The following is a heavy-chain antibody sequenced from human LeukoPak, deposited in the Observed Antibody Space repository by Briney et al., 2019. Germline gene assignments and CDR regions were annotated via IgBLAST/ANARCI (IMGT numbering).Heavy chain of an antibody. CDR2: VDYRGNT. CDR3: ARVEVGAANRQWYGMDV. CDR1: GGSISSYY. J-gene: IGHJ6*02. D-gene: IGHD2-15*01. V-gene: IGHV4-59*01. Sequence: SETLSLTCTISGGSISSYYWSWIRQPPGKGLEWIGYVDYRGNTNYNPSLKSRVTISIDTSKSLFSLKLNSVTAADTAVYYCARVEVGAANRQWYGMDVWGQGTAVTVSS.